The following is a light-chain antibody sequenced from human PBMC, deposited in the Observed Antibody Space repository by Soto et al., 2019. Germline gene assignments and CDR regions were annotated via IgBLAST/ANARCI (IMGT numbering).Light chain of an antibody. CDR3: HQYTIYPYP. CDR2: DAS. V-gene: IGKV1-5*01. CDR1: QSVTNW. J-gene: IGKJ2*01. Sequence: DIQMTQSPSTLSASVGDRVTITCRASQSVTNWLAWYQQKPGKAPNLLIYDASRLQSGIPSRFSGSRSGTEFPLPISGLHPDDFEPYFCHQYTIYPYPFGQGPNREIK.